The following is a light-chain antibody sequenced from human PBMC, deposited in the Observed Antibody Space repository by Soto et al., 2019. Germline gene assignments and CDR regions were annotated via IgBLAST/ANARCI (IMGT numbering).Light chain of an antibody. CDR1: QALSTY. J-gene: IGKJ4*01. V-gene: IGKV1-9*01. CDR2: SAS. CDR3: QQLSRDPLT. Sequence: DIQLTPSPSVLSASVVDTVTIPCRASQALSTYLAWYQQTPGQAPDLLIYSASPLPSGVPSRCSGSGAETEVSLTIRALQPEDFATYYCQQLSRDPLTFGGGTKVDI.